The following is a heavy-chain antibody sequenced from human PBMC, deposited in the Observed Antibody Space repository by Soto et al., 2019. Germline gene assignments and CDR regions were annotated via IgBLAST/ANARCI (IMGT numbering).Heavy chain of an antibody. CDR2: ISAYNGNT. CDR3: ARNVLNRGYCSSTSCSNFDY. Sequence: GASVKVSWKAAGYTFTSYGISWGRQAPGQGLEWMGWISAYNGNTNYAQKLQGRVTMTTDTSTSTAYMELRSLRSDDTAVYYCARNVLNRGYCSSTSCSNFDYWGQGTLVTVSS. J-gene: IGHJ4*02. V-gene: IGHV1-18*01. CDR1: GYTFTSYG. D-gene: IGHD2-2*01.